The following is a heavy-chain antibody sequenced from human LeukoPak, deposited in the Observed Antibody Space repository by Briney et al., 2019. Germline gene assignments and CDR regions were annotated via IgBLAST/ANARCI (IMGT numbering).Heavy chain of an antibody. D-gene: IGHD3-10*01. CDR1: GFTFSSYA. CDR2: ISGSGGST. CDR3: AGRLSDYSGSGSYYGY. Sequence: GGSLRLSCAASGFTFSSYAMSWVRQAPGKGLEWVSAISGSGGSTYYADSVKGRFTISRDNSKNAVYLQMNGLRTEDTAVFYCAGRLSDYSGSGSYYGYWGQGTLVTVSS. V-gene: IGHV3-23*01. J-gene: IGHJ4*02.